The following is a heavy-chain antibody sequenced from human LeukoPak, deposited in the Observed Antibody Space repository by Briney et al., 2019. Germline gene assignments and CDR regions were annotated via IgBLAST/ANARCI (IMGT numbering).Heavy chain of an antibody. J-gene: IGHJ5*02. D-gene: IGHD3-10*01. CDR2: IHSSGAT. CDR3: TVFGESNH. Sequence: IQPGGSLRLSCAASGFTGSNNYVSWVRQAPGMGLEWVSAIHSSGATCYADSVKGRFTISRDTSKNTLYLQISSLRVEDTAVYYCTVFGESNHWGQGTLVTVSS. CDR1: GFTGSNNY. V-gene: IGHV3-53*01.